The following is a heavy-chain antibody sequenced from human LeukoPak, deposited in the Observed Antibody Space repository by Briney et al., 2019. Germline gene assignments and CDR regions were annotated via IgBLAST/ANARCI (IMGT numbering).Heavy chain of an antibody. Sequence: SETLSLACTVSGGSISSSGYYWGWIRQPPGKGLEGIASIYYSGSTYYNPSLKSRVTISVDTSKNQLSLKLSSLTAADTAVYYCARHEYSGSYYGLSWFDPWGQGTLVTVSS. D-gene: IGHD1-26*01. CDR2: IYYSGST. J-gene: IGHJ5*02. CDR1: GGSISSSGYY. V-gene: IGHV4-39*01. CDR3: ARHEYSGSYYGLSWFDP.